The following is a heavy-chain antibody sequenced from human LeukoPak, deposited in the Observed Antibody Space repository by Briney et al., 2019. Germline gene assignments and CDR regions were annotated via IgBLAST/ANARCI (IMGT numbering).Heavy chain of an antibody. CDR3: AREGRAVAGYFYFDY. Sequence: GGSLRLSCAASGFTFSSYAMHWVRQAPGKGLEWVAVISYDGSNKYYADSVKGRFTISRDNSKNTLYLQMNGLRAEDTAVYYCAREGRAVAGYFYFDYWGQGTLVTVSS. CDR2: ISYDGSNK. V-gene: IGHV3-30*04. D-gene: IGHD6-19*01. J-gene: IGHJ4*02. CDR1: GFTFSSYA.